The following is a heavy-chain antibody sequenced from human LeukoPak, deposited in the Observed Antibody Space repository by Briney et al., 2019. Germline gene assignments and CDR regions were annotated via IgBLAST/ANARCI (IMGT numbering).Heavy chain of an antibody. J-gene: IGHJ3*02. CDR2: IWYDGSNE. V-gene: IGHV3-33*01. Sequence: PGGSLRLSCAASGFTFSSYAMHWVRQAPGKGLEWVAAIWYDGSNEYYVDSVTGRFTISRDNSKNTLFLQMNSLRAEDTAVYYCAREADCSGGTCYRGAFGIWGQGTMVTVSS. CDR3: AREADCSGGTCYRGAFGI. CDR1: GFTFSSYA. D-gene: IGHD2-15*01.